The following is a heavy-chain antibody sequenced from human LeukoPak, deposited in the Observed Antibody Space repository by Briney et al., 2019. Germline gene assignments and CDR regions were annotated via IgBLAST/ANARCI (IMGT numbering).Heavy chain of an antibody. V-gene: IGHV3-72*01. J-gene: IGHJ6*03. Sequence: LSLTCAVSGYSISSGYYWGWIRQPPGKGLEWVGRSRNKAKSYTTEYAASVKGRFTISRDDSKNSLFLQMNSLKTEDTAVYCCVKLELTSHMDVWGKGTTVTVSS. CDR1: GYSISSGYY. CDR3: VKLELTSHMDV. CDR2: SRNKAKSYTT. D-gene: IGHD1-26*01.